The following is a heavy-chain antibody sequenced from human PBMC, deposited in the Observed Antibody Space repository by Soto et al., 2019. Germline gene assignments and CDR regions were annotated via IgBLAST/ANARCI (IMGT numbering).Heavy chain of an antibody. CDR1: GFTFSSYA. V-gene: IGHV3-23*01. J-gene: IGHJ4*02. D-gene: IGHD2-2*01. CDR3: VCSTTSLPHFDY. CDR2: ISGSGGSR. Sequence: GGSLRLSCAASGFTFSSYAMIWVRQAPGKGLEWVSGISGSGGSRYYGDSVKGRFTISRDNSKNTLYLQMNSLRAEDTAVYYCVCSTTSLPHFDYWGQGTLVTVSS.